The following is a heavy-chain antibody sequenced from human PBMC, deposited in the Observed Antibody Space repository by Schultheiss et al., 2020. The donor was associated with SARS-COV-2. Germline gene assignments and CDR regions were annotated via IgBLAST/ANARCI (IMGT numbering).Heavy chain of an antibody. CDR3: ARDLGGEYFDY. V-gene: IGHV4-59*12. CDR1: GGSISSYY. Sequence: SETLSLTCTVSGGSISSYYWSWIRQPPGKGLEWIGYIYYSGSTNYNPSLKSRVTISVDTSKNQFSLKLSSVTAADTAVYYCARDLGGEYFDYWGQGTLVTVSS. J-gene: IGHJ4*02. D-gene: IGHD3-16*01. CDR2: IYYSGST.